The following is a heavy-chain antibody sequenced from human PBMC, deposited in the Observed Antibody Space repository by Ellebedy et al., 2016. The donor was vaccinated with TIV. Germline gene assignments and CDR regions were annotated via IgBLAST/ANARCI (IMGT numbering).Heavy chain of an antibody. CDR2: ISYDGSNK. Sequence: PGGSLRLSCAASGFTFSNYAMHWVRQAPGKGLEWVAVISYDGSNKFYADSVKGRFTISRDNSKNTLYLQMNSLRAGETAIYYCARLRYFGSGSYSDYWGQGTLVTVSS. CDR3: ARLRYFGSGSYSDY. D-gene: IGHD3-10*01. CDR1: GFTFSNYA. V-gene: IGHV3-30*04. J-gene: IGHJ4*02.